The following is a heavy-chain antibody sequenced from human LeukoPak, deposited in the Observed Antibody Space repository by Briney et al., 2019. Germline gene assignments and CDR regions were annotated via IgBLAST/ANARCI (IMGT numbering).Heavy chain of an antibody. CDR2: IYYSGST. D-gene: IGHD4-17*01. Sequence: SETLSLTCTVSGGSISSYYWSWIRQPPGKGLEWIGYIYYSGSTNYNPSLKSRVTISVDTSKNQLSLKLSSVTAADTAVYYCARDIAYGDYRDAFDIWGQGTMVTVSS. CDR1: GGSISSYY. CDR3: ARDIAYGDYRDAFDI. J-gene: IGHJ3*02. V-gene: IGHV4-59*01.